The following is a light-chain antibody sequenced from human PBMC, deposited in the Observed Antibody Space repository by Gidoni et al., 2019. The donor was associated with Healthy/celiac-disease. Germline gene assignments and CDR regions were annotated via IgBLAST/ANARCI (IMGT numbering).Light chain of an antibody. J-gene: IGKJ4*01. CDR3: QQYNNWPLT. CDR2: GAS. CDR1: HSVSSY. Sequence: EIVMTQSPATLSVSPGGRTTISCRASHSVSSYLAWYQQKPSQAPRLVIFGASIGATGIPARFSGSGSGTEFTLTISSLQSEDFAVYYCQQYNNWPLTFGGGTKVEIE. V-gene: IGKV3-15*01.